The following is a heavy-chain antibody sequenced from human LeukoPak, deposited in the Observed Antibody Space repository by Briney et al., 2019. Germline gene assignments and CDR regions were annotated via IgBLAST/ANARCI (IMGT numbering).Heavy chain of an antibody. CDR2: IYYSGNT. CDR3: ARSWGWQIDY. Sequence: SETLSLTCTVSGGSISSDYWSWIRQPPGKGLEWIGYIYYSGNTNYNPSLKSRVTISLDTSKNQFSLKLSSVTAADTAVYFCARSWGWQIDYWGQGTLVPVSS. D-gene: IGHD6-13*01. CDR1: GGSISSDY. V-gene: IGHV4-59*01. J-gene: IGHJ4*02.